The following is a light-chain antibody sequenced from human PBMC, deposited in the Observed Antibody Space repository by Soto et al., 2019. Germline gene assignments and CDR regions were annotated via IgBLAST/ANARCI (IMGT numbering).Light chain of an antibody. V-gene: IGLV2-8*01. CDR2: DVS. CDR1: SSDVGGYNY. Sequence: QSVLTQPPSASGSPGQSVTISCTGTSSDVGGYNYVSWYQQHPGTAPKLMSYDVSKRPSGVRDPFSGSKSGNTASLTVSGLQAEDEADYYCKSDAGSNNLVFGGGTTLTVL. J-gene: IGLJ3*02. CDR3: KSDAGSNNLV.